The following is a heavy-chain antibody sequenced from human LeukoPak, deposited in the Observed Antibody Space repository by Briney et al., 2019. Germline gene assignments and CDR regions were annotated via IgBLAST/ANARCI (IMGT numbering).Heavy chain of an antibody. D-gene: IGHD3-10*02. J-gene: IGHJ6*04. Sequence: GGSLRLSCAASGFTFSNYWMIWVRQAPGKGPEWVADINQGGSEKYYIDSVKGRFTISRDNAKNSLYLQMKSLRAEDTAVYYCAELGITMIGGVWGKGTTVTISS. CDR2: INQGGSEK. V-gene: IGHV3-7*01. CDR3: AELGITMIGGV. CDR1: GFTFSNYW.